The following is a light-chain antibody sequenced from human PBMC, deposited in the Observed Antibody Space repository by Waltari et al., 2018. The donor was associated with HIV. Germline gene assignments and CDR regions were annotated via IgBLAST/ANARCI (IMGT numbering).Light chain of an antibody. V-gene: IGLV4-69*01. Sequence: QLVLTQSPSASASLGASVYLTCTLSSGHSSYAIAWHQQQPEKSPRFLMKLNSDVSDNKGDGIPVRFSGSSSGAERDLILSNPQSEDEADYYCQTSGTGIHVLGTGTKLTVL. CDR1: SGHSSYA. J-gene: IGLJ1*01. CDR2: LNSDVSD. CDR3: QTSGTGIHV.